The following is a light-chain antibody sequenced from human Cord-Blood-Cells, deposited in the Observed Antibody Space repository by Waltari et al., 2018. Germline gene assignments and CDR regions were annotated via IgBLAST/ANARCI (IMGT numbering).Light chain of an antibody. CDR1: QSVSSN. V-gene: IGKV3-15*01. CDR2: GAS. Sequence: EIVMTQSPATLSVSPGERATLSCRASQSVSSNLAWYQQKPGQAPRLLIYGASTRATGMPARFSGSGSGTEFTLTISSLQSEEFAVYYCQQYNNWPPYTFGQGTKLEIK. J-gene: IGKJ2*01. CDR3: QQYNNWPPYT.